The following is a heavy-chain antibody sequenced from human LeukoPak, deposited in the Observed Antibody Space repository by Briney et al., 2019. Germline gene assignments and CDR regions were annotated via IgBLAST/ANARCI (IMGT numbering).Heavy chain of an antibody. V-gene: IGHV4-34*01. CDR1: GGSFSGYY. J-gene: IGHJ4*02. Sequence: PSETLSLTCAVYGGSFSGYYWSWIRQPPGKGLEWIGEINHSGSTNYNPSLKSQVTISVDTSKNQFSLKLSSVTAADTAVYYCAREGVHSSGSYFDYWGQGTLVTVSS. CDR2: INHSGST. CDR3: AREGVHSSGSYFDY. D-gene: IGHD6-19*01.